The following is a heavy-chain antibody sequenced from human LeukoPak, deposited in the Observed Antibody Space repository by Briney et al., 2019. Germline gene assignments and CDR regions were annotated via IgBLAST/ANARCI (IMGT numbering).Heavy chain of an antibody. Sequence: ASVKLSCKASGYTLTELSMHWVRQAPGKGLEWMGGFDPEDGETIYAQKFQGRVTMTEDTSTDTAYMELSSLRSEDTAVYYCARLIGENDAFDIWGQGTMVTVSS. D-gene: IGHD3-22*01. CDR3: ARLIGENDAFDI. CDR1: GYTLTELS. J-gene: IGHJ3*02. V-gene: IGHV1-24*01. CDR2: FDPEDGET.